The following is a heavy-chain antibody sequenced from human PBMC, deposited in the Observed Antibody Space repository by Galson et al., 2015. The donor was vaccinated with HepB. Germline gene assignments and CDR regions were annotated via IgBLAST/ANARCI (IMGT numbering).Heavy chain of an antibody. Sequence: SVKVSCKASGYTFTSYDINWVRQATGQGLEWIGWMNPNSGNTGYAQKFQGRVTMTRNTSISTAYMELSSLRSEDTAVYYCARGIGYCSGGSCYGVWFGPWGQGTLVTVSS. J-gene: IGHJ5*02. V-gene: IGHV1-8*01. CDR1: GYTFTSYD. CDR2: MNPNSGNT. CDR3: ARGIGYCSGGSCYGVWFGP. D-gene: IGHD2-15*01.